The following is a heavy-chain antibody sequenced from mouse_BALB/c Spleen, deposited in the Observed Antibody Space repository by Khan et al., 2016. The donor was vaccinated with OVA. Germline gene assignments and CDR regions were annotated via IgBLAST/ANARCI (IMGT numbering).Heavy chain of an antibody. Sequence: QVQLQQPGPELVKPGASVKMSCKASGYTFTYNVITWVKQRTGQGLEWIGEIYPGSDNAYYNERLKGKATLTADKSSNTTHMYLSSLASESSAVSFCARGDGYYVYFDYWGQGTTLTVSS. CDR2: IYPGSDNA. CDR3: ARGDGYYVYFDY. D-gene: IGHD2-3*01. J-gene: IGHJ2*01. CDR1: GYTFTYNV. V-gene: IGHV1-81*01.